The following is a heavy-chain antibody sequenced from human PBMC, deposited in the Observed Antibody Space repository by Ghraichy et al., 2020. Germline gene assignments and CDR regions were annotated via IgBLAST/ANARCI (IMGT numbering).Heavy chain of an antibody. Sequence: LSLTCAASGFTFDDYTMHWVRQAPGKGPEWVSLISWDGGDTYYADSVKGRFTISRDNIKNSLYLQMKSLRTEDTAFYYCAKDSSFCSSTNCFTADAFDIWGLGTMVAVSS. V-gene: IGHV3-43*01. CDR3: AKDSSFCSSTNCFTADAFDI. CDR2: ISWDGGDT. D-gene: IGHD2-2*01. J-gene: IGHJ3*02. CDR1: GFTFDDYT.